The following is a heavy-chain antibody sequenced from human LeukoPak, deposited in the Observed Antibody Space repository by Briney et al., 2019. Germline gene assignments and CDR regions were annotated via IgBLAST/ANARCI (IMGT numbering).Heavy chain of an antibody. D-gene: IGHD6-6*01. J-gene: IGHJ5*02. Sequence: GSSVKVSCKASGGTFSSYAISWVRQAPGRGLEWMGGIIPIFGTANYAQKFQGRVTITTDESTSTAYMELSSLRSEDTAVYYCARGGLREQLVNWFDPWGQGTLVTVSS. V-gene: IGHV1-69*05. CDR1: GGTFSSYA. CDR3: ARGGLREQLVNWFDP. CDR2: IIPIFGTA.